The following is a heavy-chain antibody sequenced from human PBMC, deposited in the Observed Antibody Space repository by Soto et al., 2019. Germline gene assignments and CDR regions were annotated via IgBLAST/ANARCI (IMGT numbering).Heavy chain of an antibody. CDR3: ARQGNGAEGFDY. V-gene: IGHV5-51*01. J-gene: IGHJ4*02. CDR1: GYYFPSYW. CDR2: FYPGDSYT. D-gene: IGHD4-17*01. Sequence: GESLKISCKGSGYYFPSYWIGWVRQMPGKGLEWMGIFYPGDSYTRYSPSFQGQVTISADRSISTAYLQWSSLKPSDTAMYYCARQGNGAEGFDYWGQGTLVTVSS.